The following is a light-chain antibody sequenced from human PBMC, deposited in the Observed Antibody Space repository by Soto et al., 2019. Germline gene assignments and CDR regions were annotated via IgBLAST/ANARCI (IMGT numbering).Light chain of an antibody. CDR1: QSVSSH. Sequence: IVITQAPSTLSVTQGARATLSCRASQSVSSHLAWYQQKPGQAPRLLIDGASTRATGIPARCSGSGSGTEFTLTSISSQAEDVAVYYCQQDKNCPRTFGQGTKVDIK. J-gene: IGKJ1*01. CDR2: GAS. V-gene: IGKV3-15*01. CDR3: QQDKNCPRT.